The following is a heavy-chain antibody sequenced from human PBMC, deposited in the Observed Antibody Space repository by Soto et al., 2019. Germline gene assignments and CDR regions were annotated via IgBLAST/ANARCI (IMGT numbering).Heavy chain of an antibody. CDR3: ARQRHAKNV. CDR2: MNPNSGNT. J-gene: IGHJ6*01. D-gene: IGHD6-25*01. V-gene: IGHV1-8*01. Sequence: QVQLVQSGAEVKKPGASVKVSCKASGYTFTSYDINWVRQATGQGLEWMGWMNPNSGNTGYVQKFQGRVTMTRNSSISTPYMDLSSLRTQETALYFCARQRHAKNVWGQRTTGTVSS. CDR1: GYTFTSYD.